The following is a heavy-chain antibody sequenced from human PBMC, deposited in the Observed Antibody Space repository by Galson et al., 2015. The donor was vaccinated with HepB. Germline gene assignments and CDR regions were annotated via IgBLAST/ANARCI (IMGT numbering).Heavy chain of an antibody. J-gene: IGHJ6*03. CDR2: IWYDGSNK. Sequence: SLRLSCAASGFTFSSYGMHWVRQAPGKGLEWVAVIWYDGSNKYYADSVKGRFTISRDNSKNTLYLQMNSLRAEDTAVYYCARDPSYYDFWSGSPGYYYYMDVWGKGTTVTVSS. CDR3: ARDPSYYDFWSGSPGYYYYMDV. D-gene: IGHD3-3*01. V-gene: IGHV3-33*01. CDR1: GFTFSSYG.